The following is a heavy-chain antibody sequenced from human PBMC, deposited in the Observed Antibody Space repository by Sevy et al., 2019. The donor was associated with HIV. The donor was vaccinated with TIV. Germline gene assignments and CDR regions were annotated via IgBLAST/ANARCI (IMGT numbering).Heavy chain of an antibody. CDR3: ARLSRNNVVVTGVRRDGFDV. V-gene: IGHV4-59*01. CDR2: IYYTGKT. Sequence: SETLSLTCTVSGGSISTYYWSWIRQPPGKGLQWIGYIYYTGKTNYNPSLQTPVTMSIDTSKNQFSLGLSSVTSADTARYYCARLSRNNVVVTGVRRDGFDVWGQGTMVTVSS. D-gene: IGHD2-21*02. J-gene: IGHJ3*01. CDR1: GGSISTYY.